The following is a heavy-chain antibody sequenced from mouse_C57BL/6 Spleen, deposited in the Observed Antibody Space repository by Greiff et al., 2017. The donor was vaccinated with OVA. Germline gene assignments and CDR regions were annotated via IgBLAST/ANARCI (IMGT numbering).Heavy chain of an antibody. V-gene: IGHV1-59*01. Sequence: VQLQQPGAELVRPGTSVKLSCKASGYTFTSYWMHWVKQRPGQGLEWIGVIDPSDSLTNYNQKFKGKATVTVDTSSRTAYMQLSSLTSEDSAVYYCARGSNYEDWGQGTLVTVSA. CDR3: ARGSNYED. D-gene: IGHD2-5*01. J-gene: IGHJ3*01. CDR1: GYTFTSYW. CDR2: IDPSDSLT.